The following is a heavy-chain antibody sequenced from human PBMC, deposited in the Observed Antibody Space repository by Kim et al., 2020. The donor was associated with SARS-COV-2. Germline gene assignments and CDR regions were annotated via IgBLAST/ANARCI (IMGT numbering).Heavy chain of an antibody. Sequence: ASVKVSCKASGYTFTGYYMHWVRQAPGQGLEWMGRINPNSGGTNYAQKFQGRVTMTRDTSISTAYMELSRLRSDDTAVYYCARSKAAPEEDFDYWGQGTLVTVSS. CDR3: ARSKAAPEEDFDY. J-gene: IGHJ4*02. CDR1: GYTFTGYY. CDR2: INPNSGGT. D-gene: IGHD4-4*01. V-gene: IGHV1-2*06.